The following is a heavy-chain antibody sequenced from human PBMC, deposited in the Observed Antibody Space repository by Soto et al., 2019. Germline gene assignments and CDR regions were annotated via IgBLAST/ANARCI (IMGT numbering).Heavy chain of an antibody. V-gene: IGHV3-23*04. Sequence: EVQVVQSGGGSVQPGGSLRLSCEASGFTFSSYGMTWVRQAPGKGLEWVAGISGSGVDTKYADSVKGPFIIARDNSMKKMYLQMNNLRVEDTSVSFCAIGGADCSGDCTRAHWGQGTLVTVSS. J-gene: IGHJ4*02. D-gene: IGHD2-21*02. CDR3: AIGGADCSGDCTRAH. CDR1: GFTFSSYG. CDR2: ISGSGVDT.